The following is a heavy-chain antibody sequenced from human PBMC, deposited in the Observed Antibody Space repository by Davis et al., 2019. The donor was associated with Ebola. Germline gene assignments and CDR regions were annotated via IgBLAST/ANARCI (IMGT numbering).Heavy chain of an antibody. CDR1: GFTFSSYA. Sequence: SPKTPRAAPGFTFSSYAMHWVRQAPGKGLEWVAVISYDGSNKYYADSVKGRFTISRDNSKNTLYLQMNSLRAEDTAVYYCARANSGYSYGYHFDYWGQGTLVTVSS. CDR3: ARANSGYSYGYHFDY. CDR2: ISYDGSNK. D-gene: IGHD5-18*01. V-gene: IGHV3-30-3*01. J-gene: IGHJ4*02.